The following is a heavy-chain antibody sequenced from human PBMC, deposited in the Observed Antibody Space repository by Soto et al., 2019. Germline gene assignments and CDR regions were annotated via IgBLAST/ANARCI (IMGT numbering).Heavy chain of an antibody. Sequence: GGSLRLSCAVSGFTVSNNYMTWVRQAPGKGLEWVSLIYSSGGTKYADSVRGRFTISRDNSKNTLYLQMNSLKVEDTAVYYCARDPPGIAASGSYNWGQGTLVTVSS. CDR3: ARDPPGIAASGSYN. V-gene: IGHV3-53*01. CDR1: GFTVSNNY. CDR2: IYSSGGT. J-gene: IGHJ4*02. D-gene: IGHD6-13*01.